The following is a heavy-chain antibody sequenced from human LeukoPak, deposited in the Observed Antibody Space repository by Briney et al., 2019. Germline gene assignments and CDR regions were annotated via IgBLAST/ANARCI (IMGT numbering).Heavy chain of an antibody. CDR2: IWYDGSNK. CDR3: AREGSFGALLYDFDY. Sequence: PGGSLRLSCAASGFTFTSYGMHWVRQAPSKGLEWVAVIWYDGSNKYYADSVKGRFTISRDNSKNTLYLQMNSLRAEDTAVYYCAREGSFGALLYDFDYWGQGTLVTVSS. CDR1: GFTFTSYG. J-gene: IGHJ4*02. V-gene: IGHV3-33*01. D-gene: IGHD3-10*01.